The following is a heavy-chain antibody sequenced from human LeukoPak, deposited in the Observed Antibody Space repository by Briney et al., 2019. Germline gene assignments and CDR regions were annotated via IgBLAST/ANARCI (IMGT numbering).Heavy chain of an antibody. CDR2: IHHSGST. CDR1: GVSINSGDYY. Sequence: NPSQTLSLTCTVSGVSINSGDYYWSWIRQPPGKGLEWIEYIHHSGSTYHNPSLQSRVTISIDTSKNQFSLKLSSVTAADTAVYYCARGRSSSWSFDYWGQGTLVTVSS. J-gene: IGHJ4*02. V-gene: IGHV4-30-4*01. CDR3: ARGRSSSWSFDY. D-gene: IGHD6-13*01.